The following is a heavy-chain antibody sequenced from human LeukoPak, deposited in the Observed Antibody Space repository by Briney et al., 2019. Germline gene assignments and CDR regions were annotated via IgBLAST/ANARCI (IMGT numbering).Heavy chain of an antibody. CDR1: GYTFTSYA. J-gene: IGHJ6*02. D-gene: IGHD3-10*01. CDR3: ARWFGASYYYYGMDV. Sequence: ASVKVSCKASGYTFTSYAMHWVRQAPGQRLEWMGWINAGNGNTKYSQKFQGRVTITRDTSASTAYMELSSLRSEDTAVYYCARWFGASYYYYGMDVWGQGTTVTVSS. CDR2: INAGNGNT. V-gene: IGHV1-3*01.